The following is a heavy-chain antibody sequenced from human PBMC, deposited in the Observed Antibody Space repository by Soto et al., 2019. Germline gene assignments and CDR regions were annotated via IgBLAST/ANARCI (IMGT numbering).Heavy chain of an antibody. D-gene: IGHD6-19*01. CDR1: GYTFTSYD. V-gene: IGHV1-8*01. J-gene: IGHJ3*02. CDR2: MNPNSGNT. Sequence: ASVKVSCKASGYTFTSYDINWVRQATGQGLEWMGWMNPNSGNTGYAQKFQGRVTTTRNTSISIAYMELSSLRSEDTAVYYCARGRYSSGWYGNNAFDIWGQGTMVTVSS. CDR3: ARGRYSSGWYGNNAFDI.